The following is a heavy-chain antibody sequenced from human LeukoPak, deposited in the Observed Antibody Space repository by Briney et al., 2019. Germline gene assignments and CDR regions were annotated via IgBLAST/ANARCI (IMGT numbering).Heavy chain of an antibody. CDR3: ATDSGRAAPEAFDI. Sequence: ASVKVSCKVSGYTLTELSMRWVRQAPGKGLEWMGGFDPEDGETICAQKFQGRVTMTEDTSTDTAYMELSSLRSEDTAVYYCATDSGRAAPEAFDIWGQGTMVTVSS. V-gene: IGHV1-24*01. J-gene: IGHJ3*02. CDR2: FDPEDGET. D-gene: IGHD1-14*01. CDR1: GYTLTELS.